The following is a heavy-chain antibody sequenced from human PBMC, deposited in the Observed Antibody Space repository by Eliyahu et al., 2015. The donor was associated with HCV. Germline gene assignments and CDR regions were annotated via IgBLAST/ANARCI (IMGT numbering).Heavy chain of an antibody. V-gene: IGHV3-33*01. CDR1: GFTFSSYG. CDR3: AREIRAAAPDLNYYGMDV. CDR2: IWYDGSNK. Sequence: QVQLVESGGGVVQPGRSLRLSCAASGFTFSSYGMHWVRQGPGQGAEWVAVIWYDGSNKYYADSVKGRFTISRDNSKNTLYLQMNSLRAEDTAVYYCAREIRAAAPDLNYYGMDVWGQGTTVTVSS. J-gene: IGHJ6*02. D-gene: IGHD6-13*01.